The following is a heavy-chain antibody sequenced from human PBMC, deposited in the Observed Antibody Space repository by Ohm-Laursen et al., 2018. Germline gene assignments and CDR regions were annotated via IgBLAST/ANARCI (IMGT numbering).Heavy chain of an antibody. J-gene: IGHJ4*02. CDR3: ARGTAYGDYVDY. Sequence: GTLSLPSTVSGGSIRSFFLSWIRQAPGEGLGGVWDIYYIGTTNYNPSLKSRVTISVDTSKNQFSLKLSSVTAADTVVYYCARGTAYGDYVDYWGQGTLVTVSS. V-gene: IGHV4-59*07. CDR1: GGSIRSFF. D-gene: IGHD4-17*01. CDR2: IYYIGTT.